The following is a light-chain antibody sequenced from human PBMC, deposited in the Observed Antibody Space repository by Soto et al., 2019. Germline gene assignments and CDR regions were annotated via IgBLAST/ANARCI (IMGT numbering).Light chain of an antibody. CDR1: QNVNRY. Sequence: EIVLTQSPATLSLSPGERATLSCRASQNVNRYLAWYQQKPGQATRLLIYDASNRATGIPARFSGRGSGTDFTLTISSLAPEDFAVYYCQQRGTFFGRGTKVDI. CDR3: QQRGTF. J-gene: IGKJ3*01. CDR2: DAS. V-gene: IGKV3-11*01.